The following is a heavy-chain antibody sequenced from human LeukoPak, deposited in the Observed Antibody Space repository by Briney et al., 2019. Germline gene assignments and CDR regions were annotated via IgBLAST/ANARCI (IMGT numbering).Heavy chain of an antibody. Sequence: PGGSLRLSCAASGLAFSDYWMSWVRQAPGKGLEWVANIKPDGGHQNYVDSVKGRFTISRDNSKNTLYLQMNSLRAEDTAVYYCARDLLYYYGSGSYPRPIWYGMDVWGQGTTVAVSS. J-gene: IGHJ6*02. CDR2: IKPDGGHQ. V-gene: IGHV3-7*01. CDR3: ARDLLYYYGSGSYPRPIWYGMDV. D-gene: IGHD3-10*01. CDR1: GLAFSDYW.